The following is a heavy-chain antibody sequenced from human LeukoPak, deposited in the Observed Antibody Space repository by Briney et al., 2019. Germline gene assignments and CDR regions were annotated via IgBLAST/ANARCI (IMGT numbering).Heavy chain of an antibody. J-gene: IGHJ6*02. V-gene: IGHV3-43*02. D-gene: IGHD2-2*01. CDR3: AKDIEVVPAGFYHYYYGMDV. Sequence: GGSLRLSCAASGFTFDDYAMHWVCQAPGKGLEWVSLISGDGGSTYYADSVKGRFTISRDNSKNSLYLQMNSLRTEDTALYYCAKDIEVVPAGFYHYYYGMDVWGQGTTVTVSS. CDR1: GFTFDDYA. CDR2: ISGDGGST.